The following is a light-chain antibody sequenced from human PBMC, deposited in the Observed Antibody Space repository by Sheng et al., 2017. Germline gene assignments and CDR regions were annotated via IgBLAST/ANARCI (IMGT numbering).Light chain of an antibody. V-gene: IGKV3-20*01. CDR3: QQYGTSPFT. Sequence: EIVLTQSPATLSLSPGERATLSCRASQSVRRYLAWYQQKLGQAPRLLMYGVSSRATGIPDRFSGSGFGTDFTLIISRLEPEDFAVYYCQQYGTSPFTFGGGTKVEIK. J-gene: IGKJ4*01. CDR1: QSVRRY. CDR2: GVS.